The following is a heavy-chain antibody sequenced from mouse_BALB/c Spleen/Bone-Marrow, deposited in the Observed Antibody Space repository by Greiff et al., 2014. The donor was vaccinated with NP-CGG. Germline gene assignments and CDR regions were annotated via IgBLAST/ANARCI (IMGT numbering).Heavy chain of an antibody. J-gene: IGHJ3*01. CDR3: VSELGGFAY. CDR1: GFSLNNYG. V-gene: IGHV2-9*02. CDR2: IWAGGGT. Sequence: QVQLKESGPGLVAPSQSLSISCTVSGFSLNNYGVHWARQPPGKGLEWLGVIWAGGGTNYNSTLMSRLSVIKDNSKSQVFLKMNSLQTDDTAMYYCVSELGGFAYWGQGTLVTVSA.